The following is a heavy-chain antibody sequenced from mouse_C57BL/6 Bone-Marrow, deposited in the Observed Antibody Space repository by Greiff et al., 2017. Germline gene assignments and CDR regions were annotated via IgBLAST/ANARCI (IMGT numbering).Heavy chain of an antibody. V-gene: IGHV3-6*01. Sequence: EVKLVESGPGLVKPSQSLSLTCSVTGYSITSGYYWNWIRQFPGNKLEWMGYISYDGSNNYNPSLKNRISITRDTSKNQFFLKLNSVTTEDTATYYCARTWAYYFDYWGQGTTLTVSS. CDR2: ISYDGSN. J-gene: IGHJ2*01. CDR1: GYSITSGYY. CDR3: ARTWAYYFDY. D-gene: IGHD4-1*01.